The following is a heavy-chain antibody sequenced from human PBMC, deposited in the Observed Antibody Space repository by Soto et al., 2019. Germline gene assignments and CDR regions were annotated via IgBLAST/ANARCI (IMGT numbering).Heavy chain of an antibody. J-gene: IGHJ4*02. D-gene: IGHD4-17*01. CDR1: GFTFSNAW. Sequence: LRLSCAASGFTFSNAWMSWVRQAPGKGLEWVGRIKSKTDGGTTDYAAPVKGRFTISRDDSKNTLYLQMNSLKTEDTAVYYCTNDFDYGDFTPYDHWGQGTLVTVSS. CDR2: IKSKTDGGTT. CDR3: TNDFDYGDFTPYDH. V-gene: IGHV3-15*01.